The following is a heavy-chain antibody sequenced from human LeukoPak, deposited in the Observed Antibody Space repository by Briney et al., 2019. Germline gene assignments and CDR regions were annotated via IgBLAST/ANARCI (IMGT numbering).Heavy chain of an antibody. CDR3: ARVDCSGGSCYLDY. D-gene: IGHD2-15*01. CDR1: GYTFTSYG. J-gene: IGHJ4*02. CDR2: ISAYNGNT. Sequence: ASVKVSCKASGYTFTSYGISWVRQAPGQGLEWMGWISAYNGNTNYAQKLQGRVTMTRDTSTSTVYMELSSLRSEDTAVYYRARVDCSGGSCYLDYWGQGTLVTVSS. V-gene: IGHV1-18*04.